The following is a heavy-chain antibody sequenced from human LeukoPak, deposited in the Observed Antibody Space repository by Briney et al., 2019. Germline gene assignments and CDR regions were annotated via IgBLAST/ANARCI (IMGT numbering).Heavy chain of an antibody. V-gene: IGHV3-23*01. CDR1: GFIFRDYA. CDR2: LRGDGET. CDR3: AKASWVSSADAVL. J-gene: IGHJ4*02. D-gene: IGHD3-16*01. Sequence: GVSLRLSSVASGFIFRDYAMSWVRQTPAVGLEWVSSLRGDGETFYTDSVKGRFTLSRDHSRNTVYLQLSNLRVEDTAVYYCAKASWVSSADAVLWGQGTLVTVS.